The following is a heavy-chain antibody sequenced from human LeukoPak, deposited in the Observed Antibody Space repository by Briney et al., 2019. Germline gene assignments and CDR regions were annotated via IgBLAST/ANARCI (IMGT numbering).Heavy chain of an antibody. CDR1: GFTFSNYW. J-gene: IGHJ4*02. Sequence: PGGSLRLSCAASGFTFSNYWMTWVRQAPGKGLEWVANIKKDGRDKYYVDSVKGRFTISKDNAKNSVYLQMSSLRVEDTAVYYCARDAGTGFDYWGQGALVTVSS. CDR3: ARDAGTGFDY. V-gene: IGHV3-7*01. D-gene: IGHD3-10*01. CDR2: IKKDGRDK.